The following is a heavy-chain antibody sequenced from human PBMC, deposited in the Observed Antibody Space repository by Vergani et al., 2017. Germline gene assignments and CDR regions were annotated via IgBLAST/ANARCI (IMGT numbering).Heavy chain of an antibody. CDR1: GYTFTYRY. Sequence: QMQLVQSGAEVRKTGSSVKVSCKASGYTFTYRYLHWVRQAPGQALEWMGWITPCNGETKYAQKFQDRVTITRDRSMSTAYMELSSLRSEDTAMYYCARWDPGLGSFDIWGQGAMVTVST. J-gene: IGHJ3*02. D-gene: IGHD1-14*01. V-gene: IGHV1-45*02. CDR3: ARWDPGLGSFDI. CDR2: ITPCNGET.